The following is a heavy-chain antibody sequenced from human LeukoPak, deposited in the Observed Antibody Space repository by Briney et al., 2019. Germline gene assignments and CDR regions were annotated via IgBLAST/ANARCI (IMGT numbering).Heavy chain of an antibody. CDR1: GGSISSSSYF. J-gene: IGHJ6*03. V-gene: IGHV4-39*07. CDR3: ARLRGRGYYMDV. D-gene: IGHD3-16*01. CDR2: IYYSGST. Sequence: PSETLSLTCTVSGGSISSSSYFWGWIRQPPGKGLEWIGSIYYSGSTYYNPSLKSRVTISVDTSKNQFSLKLSSVTAADTAVYYCARLRGRGYYMDVWGKGTTVTVSS.